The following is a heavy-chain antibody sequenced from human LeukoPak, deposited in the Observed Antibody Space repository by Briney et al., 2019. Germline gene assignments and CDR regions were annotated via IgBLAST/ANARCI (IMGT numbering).Heavy chain of an antibody. Sequence: GGSLRLSCAASGFTFSGHSMTWVRQAPGKGLEWVANINLDGSERFYVDFVKGRFTISRDNADNSMYLQMNSLKTEDTAVYYCTTVLAREWELLRDSYWGQGTLVTVSS. CDR2: INLDGSER. V-gene: IGHV3-7*03. CDR1: GFTFSGHS. J-gene: IGHJ4*02. CDR3: TTVLAREWELLRDSY. D-gene: IGHD1-26*01.